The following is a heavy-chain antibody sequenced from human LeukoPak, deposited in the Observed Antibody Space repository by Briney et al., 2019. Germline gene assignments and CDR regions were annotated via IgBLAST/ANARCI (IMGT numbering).Heavy chain of an antibody. J-gene: IGHJ5*02. CDR1: GGSFSGYY. D-gene: IGHD3-10*01. CDR2: INNSGST. V-gene: IGHV4-34*01. Sequence: SETLSLTCAVSGGSFSGYYWSWIPQPPRKGLECIGEINNSGSTNYNPSLKSRVTIAGDTSKNQFSLKLSSVTAADTAVYYCARGSPDYGSGSYYNNWFDPWGQGTLVTVSS. CDR3: ARGSPDYGSGSYYNNWFDP.